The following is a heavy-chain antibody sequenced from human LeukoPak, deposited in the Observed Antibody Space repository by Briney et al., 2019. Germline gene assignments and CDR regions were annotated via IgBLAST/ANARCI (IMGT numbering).Heavy chain of an antibody. CDR2: IIPIFGSA. CDR1: GGTFSSYA. V-gene: IGHV1-69*05. Sequence: SVKVSCKASGGTFSSYAISWVRQAPGQGLEWMGGIIPIFGSAKYAQKVQGRVTMSTDESTSTAYMELSSLRSEDSAVYYCAREGWTVTPLNGMDVWGQGTTVTVSS. CDR3: AREGWTVTPLNGMDV. J-gene: IGHJ6*02. D-gene: IGHD4-17*01.